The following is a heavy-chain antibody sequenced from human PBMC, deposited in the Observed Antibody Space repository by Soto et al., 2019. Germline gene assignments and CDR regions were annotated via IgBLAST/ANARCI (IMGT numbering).Heavy chain of an antibody. CDR3: ARVDTAMVNYFDY. V-gene: IGHV1-69*01. CDR2: IIPIFGTA. D-gene: IGHD5-18*01. Sequence: WVRQAPGQGLEWMGGIIPIFGTANYAQKFQGRVTITADESTSTAYMELSSLRSEDTAVYYCARVDTAMVNYFDYWGQGTLVTVSS. J-gene: IGHJ4*02.